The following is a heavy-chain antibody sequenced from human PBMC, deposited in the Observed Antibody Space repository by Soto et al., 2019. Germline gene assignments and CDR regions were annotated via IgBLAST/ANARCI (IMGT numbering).Heavy chain of an antibody. J-gene: IGHJ6*02. V-gene: IGHV1-46*01. CDR1: GYTFTSYY. CDR2: INPSGGST. CDR3: ARERGNWNYMGYRYYYYGMDV. Sequence: GASVKVSCKASGYTFTSYYMHWVRQAPGQGLEWMGIINPSGGSTSYAQKFQGRVTMTRDTSTSTVYMELSSLRSEDTAVYYCARERGNWNYMGYRYYYYGMDVWGQGTTVTVSS. D-gene: IGHD1-7*01.